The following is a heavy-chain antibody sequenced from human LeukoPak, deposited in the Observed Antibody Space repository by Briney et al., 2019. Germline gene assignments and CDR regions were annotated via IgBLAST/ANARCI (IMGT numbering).Heavy chain of an antibody. CDR1: GFTFRNYV. J-gene: IGHJ4*02. V-gene: IGHV3-30-3*01. CDR2: ASSDLNVK. Sequence: GGSLRLSCAASGFTFRNYVIHWVRQAPGKGLEWVAVASSDLNVKLYADSVKGRFTISRDNSRSTLYLQMNSLRPEDTAIYYCAREGYYGSGSPPSLYFDYWGQGTLVTVSS. D-gene: IGHD3-10*01. CDR3: AREGYYGSGSPPSLYFDY.